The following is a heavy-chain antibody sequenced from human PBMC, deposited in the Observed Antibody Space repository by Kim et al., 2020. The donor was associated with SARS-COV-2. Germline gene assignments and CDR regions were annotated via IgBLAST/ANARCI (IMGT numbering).Heavy chain of an antibody. CDR3: AKDVRITMIVVVMD. CDR1: GFTFSSYA. J-gene: IGHJ4*02. V-gene: IGHV3-33*06. Sequence: GGSLRLSCAASGFTFSSYAMHWVRQAPGKGLEWVAVIWYDGSNKYYADSVKGRFTISRDNSKNTLYLQMNSLRAEDTAVYYCAKDVRITMIVVVMDWGQGTLVTVSS. D-gene: IGHD3-22*01. CDR2: IWYDGSNK.